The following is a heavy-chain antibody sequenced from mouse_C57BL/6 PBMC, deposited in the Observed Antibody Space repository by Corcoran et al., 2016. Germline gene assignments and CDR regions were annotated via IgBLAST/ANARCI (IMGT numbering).Heavy chain of an antibody. CDR1: GYTFTDYY. V-gene: IGHV1-26*01. J-gene: IGHJ4*01. CDR2: INPNNGGT. D-gene: IGHD2-3*01. CDR3: ASLGGDGYMDY. Sequence: EVQLQQSGPELVKPGASVKISCKASGYTFTDYYMNWVKQSHGKSLEWIGDINPNNGGTSYNQKFKGKATLTVDKSSSTAYMELRSLTSEDSAVYYCASLGGDGYMDYWGQGTSVTVSS.